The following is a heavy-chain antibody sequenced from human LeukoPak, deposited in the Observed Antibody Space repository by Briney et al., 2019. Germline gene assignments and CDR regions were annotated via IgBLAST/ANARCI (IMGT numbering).Heavy chain of an antibody. Sequence: GGSLRLSCAASGFTLSSYAMSWVRQAPGKGLEWVSAISGSGGSTYYADSVKGRFTISRDNSKNTLYLQMNSLRAEDTAVYYCAKGRIDYGDYVYFDYWGQGTLVTVSS. V-gene: IGHV3-23*01. CDR3: AKGRIDYGDYVYFDY. CDR1: GFTLSSYA. D-gene: IGHD4-17*01. J-gene: IGHJ4*02. CDR2: ISGSGGST.